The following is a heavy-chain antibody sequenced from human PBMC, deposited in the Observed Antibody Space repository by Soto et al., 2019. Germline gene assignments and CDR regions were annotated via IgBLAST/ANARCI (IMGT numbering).Heavy chain of an antibody. CDR2: IKQDGSEK. V-gene: IGHV3-7*03. CDR3: ARGEGYYDSSGYYEYVQH. Sequence: GGSLRLSCAASGFTFSSYWMSWVRQAPGTGLEWVANIKQDGSEKYYVDSVKGRFTISRDNAKNSLYLQMNRLRAEDTAVYYCARGEGYYDSSGYYEYVQHWGQGTLVTVSS. CDR1: GFTFSSYW. D-gene: IGHD3-22*01. J-gene: IGHJ1*01.